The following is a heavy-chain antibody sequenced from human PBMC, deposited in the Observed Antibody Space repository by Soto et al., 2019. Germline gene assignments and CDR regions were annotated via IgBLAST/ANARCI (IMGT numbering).Heavy chain of an antibody. Sequence: ASVKVSCKASGYTFTGYSMHWVRQAPGQGLEWMGWIDPNSGGTNYAQKFQGRVTMTRATSISTAYMELSTVGSDEKAVYYCASSLWSGEHWGQGTMVTVSS. CDR3: ASSLWSGEH. CDR2: IDPNSGGT. J-gene: IGHJ4*02. CDR1: GYTFTGYS. D-gene: IGHD3-3*01. V-gene: IGHV1-2*02.